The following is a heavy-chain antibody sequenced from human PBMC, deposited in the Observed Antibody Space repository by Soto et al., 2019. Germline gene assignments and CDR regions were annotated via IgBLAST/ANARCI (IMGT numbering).Heavy chain of an antibody. Sequence: QVQLVQSGAEVKKPGSSVKVSCKASGGTFGSYTISWVRQAPGQGLEWMGRIIPILGIANYAQKFQGRVTITADKSPITAYMELSSLRSEDTAVYYCARDFHASGYNWNYYYYYYMDVWGKGITVTVSS. CDR1: GGTFGSYT. J-gene: IGHJ6*03. V-gene: IGHV1-69*08. CDR3: ARDFHASGYNWNYYYYYYMDV. D-gene: IGHD1-20*01. CDR2: IIPILGIA.